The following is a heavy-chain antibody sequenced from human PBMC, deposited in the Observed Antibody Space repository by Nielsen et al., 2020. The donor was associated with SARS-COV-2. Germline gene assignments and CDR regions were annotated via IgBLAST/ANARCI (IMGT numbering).Heavy chain of an antibody. J-gene: IGHJ4*02. CDR2: IWYDGSNK. V-gene: IGHV3-33*08. Sequence: GESLKISCAASGFTFSSYAMSWVRQAPGKGLESVARIWYDGSNKYYADSVKDRFTISRDNSKNTLYLQMNSLRGEDTGVYYCAREMYSSGWDWGQGTQVTVSS. CDR3: AREMYSSGWD. CDR1: GFTFSSYA. D-gene: IGHD6-19*01.